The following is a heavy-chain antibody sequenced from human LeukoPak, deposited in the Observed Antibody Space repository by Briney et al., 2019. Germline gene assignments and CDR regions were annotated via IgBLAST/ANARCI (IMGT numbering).Heavy chain of an antibody. J-gene: IGHJ6*03. V-gene: IGHV1-8*01. CDR1: GYTFTSYD. CDR3: ARAGYYYYYMDV. Sequence: GASVEVSCKASGYTFTSYDINWVRQATGQGLEWMGWMNPNSGNTGYAQKFQGRVTMTRNTSISTAYMELSSLRSEDTAVYYCARAGYYYYYMDVWGKGTTVTVSS. CDR2: MNPNSGNT.